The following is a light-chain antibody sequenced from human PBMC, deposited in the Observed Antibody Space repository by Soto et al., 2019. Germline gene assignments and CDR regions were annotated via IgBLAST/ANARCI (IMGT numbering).Light chain of an antibody. Sequence: IVMTQSPATLSVSPWERVTLSCRASQSVSNNLVWYQQKPGQAPRLLIYAASTRAAGIPDRFSGSGSGTEFTLSISSLQSEDFAVYYCQQYYNWPRTFGQGTKVDIK. J-gene: IGKJ1*01. CDR1: QSVSNN. V-gene: IGKV3-15*01. CDR3: QQYYNWPRT. CDR2: AAS.